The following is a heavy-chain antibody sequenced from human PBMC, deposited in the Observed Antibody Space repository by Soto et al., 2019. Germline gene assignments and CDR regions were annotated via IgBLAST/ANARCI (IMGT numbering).Heavy chain of an antibody. CDR3: ARIPGYSFPTSDDLDS. J-gene: IGHJ4*02. V-gene: IGHV1-69*13. CDR2: ITPIYPTT. CDR1: GGNFYTYT. D-gene: IGHD5-18*01. Sequence: ASVKVSCKASGGNFYTYTFSWVRQAPGQGLEWMGSITPIYPTTNYAEKFQGRLTVTVDGSTNTAYMELNSLTSEDTAVYYCARIPGYSFPTSDDLDSWGQGTLVTVSS.